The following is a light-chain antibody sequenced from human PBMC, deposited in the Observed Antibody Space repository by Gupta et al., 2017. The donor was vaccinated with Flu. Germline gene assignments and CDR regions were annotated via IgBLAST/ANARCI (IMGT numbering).Light chain of an antibody. J-gene: IGKJ4*01. V-gene: IGKV4-1*01. CDR1: QSVLYSSNNKNY. CDR2: WAS. Sequence: DIVMTQSPDSLAVSLGERATINCKSSQSVLYSSNNKNYLAWFQQKPGQPPKLLIYWASTRESGVPDRFSGGGSGTDFTLTINSLQAADVAVYYCQQDDYTPTTFGRGTRLEIK. CDR3: QQDDYTPTT.